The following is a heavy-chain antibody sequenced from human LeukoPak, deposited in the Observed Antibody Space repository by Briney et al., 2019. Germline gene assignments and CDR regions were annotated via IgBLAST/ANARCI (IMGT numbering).Heavy chain of an antibody. D-gene: IGHD2-21*02. CDR3: AGVVTAIHTFDY. CDR2: IYYSGNT. V-gene: IGHV4-39*01. Sequence: SETLSLTCTVSGGSISSNSFYWGWIRQPPGKGLEWIGSIYYSGNTFYNPSLKSRVTISVDTSKNQFSLKLSSVTAADTAVYYCAGVVTAIHTFDYWAQGTLVTVSS. CDR1: GGSISSNSFY. J-gene: IGHJ4*02.